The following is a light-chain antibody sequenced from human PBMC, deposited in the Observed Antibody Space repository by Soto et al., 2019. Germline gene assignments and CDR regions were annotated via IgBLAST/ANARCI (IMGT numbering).Light chain of an antibody. V-gene: IGKV3-15*01. J-gene: IGKJ1*01. CDR1: QSVSSN. CDR3: QQLTDWPPQWT. Sequence: EIVMTQSPTILSVSPGERATLSCRASQSVSSNLAWYQQKPGQAPRLLIYDASTRATGIPVRFSGSGSGTDFTLTISSLEPEDFAVYYCQQLTDWPPQWTFGQGTQGDIK. CDR2: DAS.